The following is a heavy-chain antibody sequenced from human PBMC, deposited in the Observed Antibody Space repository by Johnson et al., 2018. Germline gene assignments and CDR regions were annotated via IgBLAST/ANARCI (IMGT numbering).Heavy chain of an antibody. CDR3: AKDRVSTMLVGGGLLPDAFDI. Sequence: VQLQESGGGVVQPGRSLRLSCAASGFTFSSYGMHWVRQAPGKGLEWVSAISGSGGSTYYADSVKGRFTISRENSKNPLYLQMNSLRAEDTAVYYCAKDRVSTMLVGGGLLPDAFDIWGQGTMVSVSS. CDR1: GFTFSSYG. D-gene: IGHD3-22*01. V-gene: IGHV3-23*01. CDR2: ISGSGGST. J-gene: IGHJ3*02.